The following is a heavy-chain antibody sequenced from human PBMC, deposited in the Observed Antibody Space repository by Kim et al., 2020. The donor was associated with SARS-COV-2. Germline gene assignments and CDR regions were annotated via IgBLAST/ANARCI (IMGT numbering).Heavy chain of an antibody. CDR3: AKVGRGFLELNWYFDL. CDR2: IWYDGSNK. CDR1: GFTFSSYG. D-gene: IGHD1-1*01. V-gene: IGHV3-33*06. J-gene: IGHJ2*01. Sequence: GGSLRLSCAASGFTFSSYGMHWVRQAPGKGLEWVAVIWYDGSNKYYADSVKGRFTISRDNSKNTLYLQMNSLRAEDTAVYYCAKVGRGFLELNWYFDLWGRGTLVTVSS.